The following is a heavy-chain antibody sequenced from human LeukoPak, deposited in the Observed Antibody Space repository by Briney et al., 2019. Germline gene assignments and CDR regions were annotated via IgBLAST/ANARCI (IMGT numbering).Heavy chain of an antibody. Sequence: GGSLRLSCAASGFTVSSNYMSWVRQAPGKGLEWVSVIYSGGSTYYADSVKGRFTISRDNSKNTLYLQMNSLRAEDTAVYYCARDHGYYGSGGPLYYFDYWGQGTLVTVSS. CDR3: ARDHGYYGSGGPLYYFDY. D-gene: IGHD3-10*01. CDR2: IYSGGST. CDR1: GFTVSSNY. V-gene: IGHV3-66*01. J-gene: IGHJ4*02.